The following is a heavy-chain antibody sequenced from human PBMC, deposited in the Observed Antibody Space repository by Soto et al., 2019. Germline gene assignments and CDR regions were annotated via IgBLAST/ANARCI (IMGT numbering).Heavy chain of an antibody. V-gene: IGHV3-74*01. D-gene: IGHD2-21*01. CDR3: ARDFVAYYYYYYMDV. J-gene: IGHJ6*03. CDR1: GFTFSSYW. Sequence: GGSLRLSCAASGFTFSSYWMHWVRQAPGKGLVWVSRINSDGSSTSYADSVKGRFTISRDNAKNTLYLQMNSLRAEDTAVYYCARDFVAYYYYYYMDVWGKGTTVTVSS. CDR2: INSDGSST.